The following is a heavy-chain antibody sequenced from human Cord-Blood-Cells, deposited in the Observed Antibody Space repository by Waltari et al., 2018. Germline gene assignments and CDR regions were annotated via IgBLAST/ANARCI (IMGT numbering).Heavy chain of an antibody. CDR1: GYTFTGYY. CDR3: ARDQGGEYSSSHFDY. D-gene: IGHD6-13*01. V-gene: IGHV1-2*04. Sequence: QVQLVQSGAEVKKPGASVKVSCKASGYTFTGYYMHWVRQAPGKGLEWMGWNNPNSGGTNYAQKFQGWVTMPRDTSISTAYMELSRLRSDDTAVYYCARDQGGEYSSSHFDYWGQGTLVTVSS. CDR2: NNPNSGGT. J-gene: IGHJ4*02.